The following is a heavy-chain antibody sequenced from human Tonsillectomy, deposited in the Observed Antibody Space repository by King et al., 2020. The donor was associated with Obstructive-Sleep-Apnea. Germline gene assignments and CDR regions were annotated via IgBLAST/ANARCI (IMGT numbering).Heavy chain of an antibody. D-gene: IGHD2-15*01. Sequence: VQLVESGGGLVQPGGSLRLSCAASGFTFSSYSMNWVSQAPGKGLEWVSYISSSSSTIYYADSVKCRFTISRDNAKNSLYLQMNSLRAEDTAVYYCASLGRGGYFDYWGQGTLVTVSS. CDR2: ISSSSSTI. CDR3: ASLGRGGYFDY. CDR1: GFTFSSYS. J-gene: IGHJ4*02. V-gene: IGHV3-48*04.